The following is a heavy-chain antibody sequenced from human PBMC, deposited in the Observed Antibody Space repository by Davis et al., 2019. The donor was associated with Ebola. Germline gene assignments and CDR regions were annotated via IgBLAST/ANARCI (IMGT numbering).Heavy chain of an antibody. V-gene: IGHV1-2*04. J-gene: IGHJ4*02. CDR3: ARGTRVIGSTRGATDY. CDR2: INPNSGVT. D-gene: IGHD1-1*01. Sequence: AASVKVSCKASGYTFTDYYMQWVRQAPGQGLEWMGRINPNSGVTNYAQKFQDWVTMTRDTSINTAYMELSRLRSDDTAVFYCARGTRVIGSTRGATDYWGQGTLVTVSS. CDR1: GYTFTDYY.